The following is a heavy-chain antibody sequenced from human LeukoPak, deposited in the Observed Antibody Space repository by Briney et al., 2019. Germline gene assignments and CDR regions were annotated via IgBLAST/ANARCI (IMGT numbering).Heavy chain of an antibody. J-gene: IGHJ5*02. D-gene: IGHD1-1*01. V-gene: IGHV3-30*18. CDR3: AKDPNWNAGLNWFDP. Sequence: GRSLRLSCAASGFTFSSYGMHWVRQAPGKGLEWVAVISYDGSNKYYADSVEGRFTISRDNSKNTLYLQMNSLRAEDTAVYYCAKDPNWNAGLNWFDPWGQGTLVTVSS. CDR2: ISYDGSNK. CDR1: GFTFSSYG.